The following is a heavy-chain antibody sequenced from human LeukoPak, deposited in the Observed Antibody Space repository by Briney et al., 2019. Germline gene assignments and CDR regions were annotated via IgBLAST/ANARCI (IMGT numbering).Heavy chain of an antibody. Sequence: PGGSLRLSCAASGFTFSSYSMHWVRQAPGKGLEWVAFIRYDGSNKYYADSVKGRFTISRDNSKNTLYLQMNSLRAEDTAVYYCAKDLRVPAAIPVDDYGGQGTLVTVSS. CDR3: AKDLRVPAAIPVDDY. CDR2: IRYDGSNK. D-gene: IGHD2-2*02. V-gene: IGHV3-30*02. CDR1: GFTFSSYS. J-gene: IGHJ4*02.